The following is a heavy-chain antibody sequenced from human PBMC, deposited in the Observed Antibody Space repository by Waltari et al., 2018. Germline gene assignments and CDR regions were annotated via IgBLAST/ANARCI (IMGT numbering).Heavy chain of an antibody. CDR3: TKDMDGATAMAPRLDF. CDR1: GFVFDVYG. D-gene: IGHD5-18*01. V-gene: IGHV3-9*01. J-gene: IGHJ4*02. Sequence: VHLVESGGGLVRPGRSLRLSCAASGFVFDVYGRGWVRQAPGKGLEWVAGINWNSGTIHYADSVKGRFTISRDNAENSLYLQMNSLTTEDTAVYYCTKDMDGATAMAPRLDFWGQGTLVTVSS. CDR2: INWNSGTI.